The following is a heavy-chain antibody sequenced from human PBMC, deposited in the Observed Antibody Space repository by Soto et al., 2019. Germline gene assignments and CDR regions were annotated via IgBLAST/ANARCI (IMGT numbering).Heavy chain of an antibody. Sequence: QVQLVQSGAEVKKPGASVKVSCKASGYTFTSYYMHWVRQAPGQGLEWMGIINPNGGSTSYAQKFQGRVTITRDTSTGTVYMELSSLRSEDTAVYYCARSYYDSSGYYFLHFDYWGQGTLVTVSS. CDR3: ARSYYDSSGYYFLHFDY. D-gene: IGHD3-22*01. V-gene: IGHV1-46*03. J-gene: IGHJ4*02. CDR2: INPNGGST. CDR1: GYTFTSYY.